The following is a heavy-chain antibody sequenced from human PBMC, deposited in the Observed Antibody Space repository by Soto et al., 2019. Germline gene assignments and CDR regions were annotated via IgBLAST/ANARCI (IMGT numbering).Heavy chain of an antibody. Sequence: HPVGSLRLSCAASGFTFSSYAMHWVRQAPGKGLEWVAVISYDGSNKYYADSVKGRFTISRDNSKNTLYLQMNSLRAEDTAVYYCAREPGIAVAGLLDYWGQGTLVTVSS. D-gene: IGHD6-19*01. CDR1: GFTFSSYA. J-gene: IGHJ4*02. V-gene: IGHV3-30-3*01. CDR2: ISYDGSNK. CDR3: AREPGIAVAGLLDY.